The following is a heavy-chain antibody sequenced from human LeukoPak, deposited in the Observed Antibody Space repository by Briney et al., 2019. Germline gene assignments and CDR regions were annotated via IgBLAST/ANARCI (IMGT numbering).Heavy chain of an antibody. CDR2: ISGSGGST. V-gene: IGHV3-23*01. J-gene: IGHJ4*02. CDR1: GFTFSSYA. Sequence: GGSLRLSCAASGFTFSSYAMSWGREAAGKGGGWGAGISGSGGSTYYADSGKGRVTISRDNKKNSVYMQMSSLRADDTAVYYCTKESPHFDYWGQGTLVTVSS. CDR3: TKESPHFDY.